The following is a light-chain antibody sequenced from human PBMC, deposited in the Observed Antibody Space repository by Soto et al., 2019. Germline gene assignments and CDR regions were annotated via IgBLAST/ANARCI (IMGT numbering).Light chain of an antibody. CDR2: SSN. Sequence: QSVLTQPPSASGTPGQTVTISCSGSSSNIGSNSVYWYQQLPGTAPKLLIHSSNQRPSGVPDRFSGSKSGTSASLAVSGLRSEDEADYYCSAWDDSLRGTVFGTGTKVTVL. J-gene: IGLJ1*01. CDR3: SAWDDSLRGTV. CDR1: SSNIGSNS. V-gene: IGLV1-47*02.